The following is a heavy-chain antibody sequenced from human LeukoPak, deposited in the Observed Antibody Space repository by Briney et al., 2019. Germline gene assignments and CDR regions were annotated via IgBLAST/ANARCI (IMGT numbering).Heavy chain of an antibody. D-gene: IGHD6-13*01. V-gene: IGHV1-69*05. Sequence: SVKVSCKASGGTFSSYAISWVRQAPGQGLEWMGGIIPIFGIANYAQKFQGRVTITTDESTSTAYMELGSLRSEDTAVYYCASAYSSSWYYYYYMDVWGKGTTVTVSS. CDR1: GGTFSSYA. J-gene: IGHJ6*03. CDR3: ASAYSSSWYYYYYMDV. CDR2: IIPIFGIA.